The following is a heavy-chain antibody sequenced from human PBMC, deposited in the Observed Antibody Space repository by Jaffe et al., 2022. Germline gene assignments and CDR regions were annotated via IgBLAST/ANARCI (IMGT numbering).Heavy chain of an antibody. V-gene: IGHV4-59*01. J-gene: IGHJ4*02. CDR1: GGSISSYY. CDR3: ARVDMATGHFDY. CDR2: IYYSGST. Sequence: QVQLQESGPGLVKPSETLSLTCTVSGGSISSYYWSWIRQPPGKGLEWIGYIYYSGSTNYNPSLKSRVTISVDTSKNQFSLKLTSVTAADTAVYYCARVDMATGHFDYWGQGTLVTVSS. D-gene: IGHD5-12*01.